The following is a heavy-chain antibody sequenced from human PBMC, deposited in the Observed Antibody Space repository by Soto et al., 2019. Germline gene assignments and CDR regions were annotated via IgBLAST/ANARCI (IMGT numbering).Heavy chain of an antibody. Sequence: GGSLRLSCAASGFTFSSYGMSWVRQAPGKGLEWVSAISGSGGSTYYADSVKGRFTISRDNSKNTLYLQMNSLRAEDTAVYYCAKPNSQYYYYGMDVWGQGTTVTVSS. CDR2: ISGSGGST. J-gene: IGHJ6*02. CDR1: GFTFSSYG. D-gene: IGHD1-7*01. CDR3: AKPNSQYYYYGMDV. V-gene: IGHV3-23*01.